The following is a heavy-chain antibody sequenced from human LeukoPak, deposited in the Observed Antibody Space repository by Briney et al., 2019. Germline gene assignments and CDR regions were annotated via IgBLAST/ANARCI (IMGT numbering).Heavy chain of an antibody. Sequence: LSLPYTVCGGSMSSGRYFWTWVRRHPGRVVEGFGYFYYSGIPYYHPSLRSRVTISVDTSKNQCYLKLSSVTAADTAVYYCARDNFSSYGYYFDYWGQGTLVTVSS. D-gene: IGHD5-18*01. CDR2: FYYSGIP. J-gene: IGHJ4*02. V-gene: IGHV4-31*03. CDR1: GGSMSSGRYF. CDR3: ARDNFSSYGYYFDY.